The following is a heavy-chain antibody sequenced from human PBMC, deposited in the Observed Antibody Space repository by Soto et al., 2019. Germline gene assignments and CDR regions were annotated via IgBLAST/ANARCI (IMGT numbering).Heavy chain of an antibody. D-gene: IGHD3-10*01. Sequence: GGSLRLSCAASGFTFSRDWMHWVRQAPGKGLVWVSRINSDGSSTSYADSVKGRFTISRDNAKNTLYLQMNSLRAEDTAVYYCAREYYYGSGSYMDVWGQGTKVTVSS. CDR1: GFTFSRDW. V-gene: IGHV3-74*01. CDR3: AREYYYGSGSYMDV. CDR2: INSDGSST. J-gene: IGHJ6*02.